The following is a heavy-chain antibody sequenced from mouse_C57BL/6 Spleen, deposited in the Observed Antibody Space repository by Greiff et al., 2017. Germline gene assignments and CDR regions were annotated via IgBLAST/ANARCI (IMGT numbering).Heavy chain of an antibody. CDR2: IDPSDSYT. CDR1: GYTFTSYW. Sequence: QVQLQQPGAELVMPGASVKLSCKASGYTFTSYWMHWVKQRPGQGLEWIGEIDPSDSYTNYNQKFKGKSTLTVDKSSSTAYMQLSSLTSEDSAVYDCAVSITDFDYWGQGTTLTVSS. J-gene: IGHJ2*01. D-gene: IGHD1-1*01. V-gene: IGHV1-69*01. CDR3: AVSITDFDY.